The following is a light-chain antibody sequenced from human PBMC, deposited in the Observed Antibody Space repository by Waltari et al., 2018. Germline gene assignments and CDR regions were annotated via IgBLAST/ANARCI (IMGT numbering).Light chain of an antibody. J-gene: IGKJ1*01. V-gene: IGKV1-9*01. Sequence: TCRARQGISDYVAWYQQKPGKAPKLLIYAASTLQSGVPARFSGSGSGTDFTLTISSLQPEDFATYYCQLLNSDQWTFGQGTKVEIK. CDR1: QGISDY. CDR2: AAS. CDR3: QLLNSDQWT.